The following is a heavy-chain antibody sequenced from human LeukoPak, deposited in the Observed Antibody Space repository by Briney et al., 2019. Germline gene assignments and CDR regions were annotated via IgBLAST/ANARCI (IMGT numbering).Heavy chain of an antibody. D-gene: IGHD3-3*01. V-gene: IGHV4-34*01. CDR2: INHSGST. CDR1: GGSFSGYY. CDR3: ARIVLRFLEWLPPHYYYYYMDV. Sequence: SETLSLTCAVYGGSFSGYYWSWIRQPPGKGLEWIGEINHSGSTNYNPSLKSRVTISVDTSKNQFSLKLSSVTAADTAVYYCARIVLRFLEWLPPHYYYYYMDVWGKGTTVTVSS. J-gene: IGHJ6*03.